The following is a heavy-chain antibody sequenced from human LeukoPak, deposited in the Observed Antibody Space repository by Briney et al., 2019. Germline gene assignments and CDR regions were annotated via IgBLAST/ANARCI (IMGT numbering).Heavy chain of an antibody. CDR2: ISYDGSNK. D-gene: IGHD2-21*01. V-gene: IGHV3-30*03. CDR1: GFTFSSYG. Sequence: GGSLRLSCAASGFTFSSYGMHWVRQAPGKGLEWVAVISYDGSNKYYADSVKGRFTISRDNSKNTLYLQMNSLRAEDTAVYYCTTDTYCGGDCYPKGSTYFDYWGQGTLVTVSS. J-gene: IGHJ4*02. CDR3: TTDTYCGGDCYPKGSTYFDY.